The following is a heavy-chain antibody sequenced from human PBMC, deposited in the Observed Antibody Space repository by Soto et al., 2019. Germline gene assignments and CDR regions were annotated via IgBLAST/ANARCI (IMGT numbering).Heavy chain of an antibody. CDR2: ISGSGGSA. CDR1: GFTFSSYA. CDR3: AKGIDWAAANWFDP. Sequence: GGSLRLSCAASGFTFSSYAMSWVRQASGKGLEWVSAISGSGGSAYYADSVKGRFTISRDNSKNTLYLQMNSLRAEDTAVYYCAKGIDWAAANWFDPWGQGTLVTVSS. J-gene: IGHJ5*02. V-gene: IGHV3-23*01. D-gene: IGHD6-25*01.